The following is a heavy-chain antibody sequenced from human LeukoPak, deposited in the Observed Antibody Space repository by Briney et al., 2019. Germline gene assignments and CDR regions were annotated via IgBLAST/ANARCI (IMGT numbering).Heavy chain of an antibody. CDR3: ASPIGYFDY. CDR2: ISYDGSNK. V-gene: IGHV3-30-3*01. CDR1: GFTFSSYA. J-gene: IGHJ4*02. Sequence: GGSLRLSCAASGFTFSSYAMHWVRQAPGKGLEWVAVISYDGSNKYYADSVKGRFTISRDNSKNTLYLQMNSLRAEDTAVYYCASPIGYFDYWGQGTLVTVSS.